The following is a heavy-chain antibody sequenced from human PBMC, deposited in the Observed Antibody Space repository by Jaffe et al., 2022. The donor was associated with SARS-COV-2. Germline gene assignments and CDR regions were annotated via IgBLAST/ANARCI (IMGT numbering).Heavy chain of an antibody. V-gene: IGHV1-46*01. CDR3: ARVGELLSDY. CDR2: INPSGGST. J-gene: IGHJ4*02. CDR1: GYTFTSYY. D-gene: IGHD1-26*01. Sequence: QVQLVQSGAEVKKPGASVKLSCKASGYTFTSYYLHWVRQAPGQGLQWMGVINPSGGSTRYAQNFQGRVTMTWDTPTSTVYMELSSLRSEDTALYYCARVGELLSDYWGQGTLVTVSS.